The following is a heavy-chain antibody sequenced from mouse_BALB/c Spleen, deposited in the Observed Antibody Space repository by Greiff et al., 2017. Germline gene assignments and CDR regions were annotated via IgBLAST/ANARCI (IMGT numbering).Heavy chain of an antibody. CDR3: ARDLYYDYGGGAMDY. D-gene: IGHD2-4*01. CDR1: GYSITSDYA. J-gene: IGHJ4*01. V-gene: IGHV3-2*02. Sequence: EVKLMESGPGLVKPSQSLSLTCTVTGYSITSDYAWNWIRQFPGNKLEWMGYISYSGSTSYNPSLKSRISITRDTSKNQFFLQLNSVTTEDTATYYCARDLYYDYGGGAMDYWGQGTSVTVSS. CDR2: ISYSGST.